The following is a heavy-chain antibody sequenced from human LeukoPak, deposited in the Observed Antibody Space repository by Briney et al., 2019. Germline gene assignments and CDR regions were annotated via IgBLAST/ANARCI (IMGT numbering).Heavy chain of an antibody. D-gene: IGHD1-26*01. J-gene: IGHJ4*02. Sequence: ASETLSLTCAVYGGSFSGHYWSWIRQTPGKGLERIGEINHSGSTNYNPSLKSRLTISVDRSKKQFSLKLNSVTAADTAVYYCARVSVGALDYWGQGTLVTVSS. CDR1: GGSFSGHY. CDR3: ARVSVGALDY. V-gene: IGHV4-34*01. CDR2: INHSGST.